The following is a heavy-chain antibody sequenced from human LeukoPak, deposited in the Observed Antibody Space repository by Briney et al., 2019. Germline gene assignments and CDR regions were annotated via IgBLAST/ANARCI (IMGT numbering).Heavy chain of an antibody. CDR3: ARHIAAVPFWFDP. D-gene: IGHD6-13*01. CDR1: GGSFSGYC. Sequence: SETLSLTCAVFGGSFSGYCWSWIRQPPGKGLEWIGEINHSGSTNYNPSLKSRVTISVDTSKNQFSLKLSSVTAADTAVYYCARHIAAVPFWFDPWGQGTLVTVSS. J-gene: IGHJ5*02. CDR2: INHSGST. V-gene: IGHV4-34*01.